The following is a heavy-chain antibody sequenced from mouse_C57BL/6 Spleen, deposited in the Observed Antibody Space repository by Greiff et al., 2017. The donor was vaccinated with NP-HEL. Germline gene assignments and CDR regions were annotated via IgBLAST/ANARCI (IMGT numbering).Heavy chain of an antibody. CDR1: GYTFTDYY. V-gene: IGHV1-76*01. J-gene: IGHJ2*01. Sequence: VQLQQSGAELVRPGASVKLSCKASGYTFTDYYINWVKQRPGQGLEWIARIYPGSGNTYYNEKFKGKATLTAEKSSSTAYMQLSSLTSEVSAVYFCAISTGYYFDYWGQGTTLTVSS. CDR3: AISTGYYFDY. CDR2: IYPGSGNT. D-gene: IGHD2-1*01.